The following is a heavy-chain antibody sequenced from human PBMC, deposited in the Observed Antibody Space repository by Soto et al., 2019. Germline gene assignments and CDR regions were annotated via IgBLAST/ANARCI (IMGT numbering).Heavy chain of an antibody. J-gene: IGHJ6*02. V-gene: IGHV3-30*18. CDR3: AKDQAHSYYYYGMDV. CDR2: ISYDGSNK. Sequence: GGSLRLSCAASGFTFSSYGMHWARQAPGKGLEWVAVISYDGSNKYYADSVKGRFTISRDNSKNTLYLQMNSLRAEDTAVYYCAKDQAHSYYYYGMDVWGQGTTVTVSS. CDR1: GFTFSSYG.